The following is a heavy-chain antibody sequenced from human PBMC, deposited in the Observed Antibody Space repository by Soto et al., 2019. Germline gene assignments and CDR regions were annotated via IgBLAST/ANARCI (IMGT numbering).Heavy chain of an antibody. CDR2: ISHLEST. CDR1: GASISYGGFS. D-gene: IGHD5-12*01. Sequence: QLQLQESGSGLVKTSETLSLTCTVSGASISYGGFSWSWIRQSPGKGLEWIGYISHLESTYFHPSFKSRLTMSMDRTRNKSSLKLSSVPAAARAVYYCARGGGYDSFDYWARESWSPSPQ. CDR3: ARGGGYDSFDY. J-gene: IGHJ4*02. V-gene: IGHV4-30-2*06.